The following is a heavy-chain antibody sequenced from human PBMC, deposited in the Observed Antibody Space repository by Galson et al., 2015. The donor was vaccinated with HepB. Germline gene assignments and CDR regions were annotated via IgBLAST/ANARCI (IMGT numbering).Heavy chain of an antibody. CDR1: GGSFSGYY. Sequence: SETLSLTCAVYGGSFSGYYWSWIRQPPGKGLEWIGEINHSGSTNYNPSLKSRVTISVDTSKNQFSLKLSSVTAADTAVYYCARVVSTTWLADSYYSYGMDVWGQGTTVTVSS. D-gene: IGHD6-13*01. J-gene: IGHJ6*02. CDR3: ARVVSTTWLADSYYSYGMDV. CDR2: INHSGST. V-gene: IGHV4-34*01.